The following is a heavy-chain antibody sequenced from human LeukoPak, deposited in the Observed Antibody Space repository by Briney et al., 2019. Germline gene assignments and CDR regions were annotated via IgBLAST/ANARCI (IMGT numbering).Heavy chain of an antibody. D-gene: IGHD3-3*01. V-gene: IGHV3-74*01. CDR1: GFTFSSYW. J-gene: IGHJ4*02. Sequence: GSLRLSCAASGFTFSSYWMHWVRQVPGKGLVWVSRIRGDGTITNYEDSVKGRFTISRDNARNTLYLQLNSLRAEDTAIYYCARNFVGSITSDFDSWGQGTQVTVSS. CDR3: ARNFVGSITSDFDS. CDR2: IRGDGTIT.